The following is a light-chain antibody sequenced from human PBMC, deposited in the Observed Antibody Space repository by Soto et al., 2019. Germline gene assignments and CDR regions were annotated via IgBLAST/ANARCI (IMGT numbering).Light chain of an antibody. Sequence: QSALTQPASVSGSRGQSITISCTGTSSDVGAYNFVSRYQQHPGKVPKLMIFDVSSRPSGVSDRFSGSKSGNTASLTISGLQAEDEGDCYCSSYTSSSTHVFGSGTKLTVL. V-gene: IGLV2-14*03. CDR3: SSYTSSSTHV. CDR2: DVS. CDR1: SSDVGAYNF. J-gene: IGLJ1*01.